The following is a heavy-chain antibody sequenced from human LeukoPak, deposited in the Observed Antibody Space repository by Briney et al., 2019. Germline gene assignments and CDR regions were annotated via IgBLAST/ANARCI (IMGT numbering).Heavy chain of an antibody. J-gene: IGHJ5*02. CDR3: ARVDWLAAGRFDP. CDR1: GGSFSGYY. V-gene: IGHV4-34*01. D-gene: IGHD3/OR15-3a*01. Sequence: SETLSLTCAVYGGSFSGYYWSWIRQPPGKGLEWIGGINHSGSTNYNPSLKSRVTISVDTSKNQFSLKLSSVTAADTAIYYCARVDWLAAGRFDPWGQGTLVTVSS. CDR2: INHSGST.